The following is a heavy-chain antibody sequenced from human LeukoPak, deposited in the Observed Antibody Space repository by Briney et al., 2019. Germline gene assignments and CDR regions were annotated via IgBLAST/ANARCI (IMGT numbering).Heavy chain of an antibody. CDR1: GFTFSSYS. V-gene: IGHV3-48*04. J-gene: IGHJ4*02. D-gene: IGHD1-26*01. Sequence: GGSLRLSCAASGFTFSSYSMNWVRQAPGKGLEWVSYMSSSGGTIYYADSVKGRFTISRDNGKNSLYLQMNSLRAEDTAVYYCARGMTGSYFGHFDYWGQGTLVTVSS. CDR3: ARGMTGSYFGHFDY. CDR2: MSSSGGTI.